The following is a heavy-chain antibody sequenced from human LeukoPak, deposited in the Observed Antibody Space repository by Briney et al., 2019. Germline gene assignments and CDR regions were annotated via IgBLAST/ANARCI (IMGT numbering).Heavy chain of an antibody. CDR2: ISGDGGKT. CDR3: AKDIHERGYPEY. J-gene: IGHJ4*02. Sequence: GGSLRLSCAPSGFNFDDYAMHWVRQVPGKGLEWVSLISGDGGKTFYADSVKGRFTISRDNRKNSLYLQMNGLRTEDTALYYCAKDIHERGYPEYWGQGTLVTVS. D-gene: IGHD1-1*01. V-gene: IGHV3-43*02. CDR1: GFNFDDYA.